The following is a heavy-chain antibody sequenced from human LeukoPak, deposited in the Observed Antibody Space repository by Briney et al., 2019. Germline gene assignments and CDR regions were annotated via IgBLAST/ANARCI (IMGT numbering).Heavy chain of an antibody. V-gene: IGHV4-59*01. J-gene: IGHJ4*02. Sequence: PSETLSLTCTVSGGSISSYYWSWIRQPPGKGLEWIGYIYYSGSTNYNPSLKSRVTISVDTSKNQFSLKLSSVTAADTAVYYCARDSAYGTFDYWGQGTLVTVSS. CDR1: GGSISSYY. CDR3: ARDSAYGTFDY. D-gene: IGHD2-21*01. CDR2: IYYSGST.